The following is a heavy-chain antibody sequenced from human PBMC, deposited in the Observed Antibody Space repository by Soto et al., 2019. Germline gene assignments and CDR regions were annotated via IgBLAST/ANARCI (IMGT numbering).Heavy chain of an antibody. CDR1: GYTFTSYG. CDR2: INANNGNT. J-gene: IGHJ6*02. CDR3: ARESPHGMDV. V-gene: IGHV1-8*02. Sequence: ASVKVSCKASGYTFTSYGISWVRQATGQGLEWMGWINANNGNTGYAQKFQGRVTMTRNTSISTAYMELSSLRSEDTAVYYCARESPHGMDVWGQGTTVTVSS.